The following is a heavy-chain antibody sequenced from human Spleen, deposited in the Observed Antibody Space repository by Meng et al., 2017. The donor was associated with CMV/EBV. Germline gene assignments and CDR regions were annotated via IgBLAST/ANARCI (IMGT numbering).Heavy chain of an antibody. J-gene: IGHJ4*02. V-gene: IGHV3-21*01. CDR2: VSSSSSYI. Sequence: GGSLRLSCAASGFTFSSYTMNWVRQAPGKGLEWVSSVSSSSSYIYYADSVKGRFTISRDNAKNSLYLQMNSLRAEDTAVYYCARDHPTIAGPYWGQGTLVTVSS. CDR3: ARDHPTIAGPY. D-gene: IGHD6-13*01. CDR1: GFTFSSYT.